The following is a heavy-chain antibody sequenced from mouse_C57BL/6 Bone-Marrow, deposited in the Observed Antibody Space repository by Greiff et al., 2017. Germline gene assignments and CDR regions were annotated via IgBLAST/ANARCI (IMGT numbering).Heavy chain of an antibody. J-gene: IGHJ2*01. Sequence: EVQLQESGAELVRPGSSVKMSCKTSGYTFTSYGINWVKQRPGQGLEWIGYIYIGTGYTEYNEKFKGKATLTSDTSSSTAYMQLSSLTSEDSAIXFCAPYYGSSLYYFDYWGQGTTLTVSS. D-gene: IGHD1-1*01. CDR1: GYTFTSYG. CDR2: IYIGTGYT. V-gene: IGHV1-58*01. CDR3: APYYGSSLYYFDY.